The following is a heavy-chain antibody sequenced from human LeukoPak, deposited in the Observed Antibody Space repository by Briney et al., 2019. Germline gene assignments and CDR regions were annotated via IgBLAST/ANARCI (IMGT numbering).Heavy chain of an antibody. CDR1: GYSFTSSW. CDR3: ARQPGAGWFDP. D-gene: IGHD3-10*01. Sequence: GESLKISCQASGYSFTSSWIGWARQLPGKGLEWMAIINPGDSDTRYSPSFQGQVTISADKSISTVYLQWGSLKASDTAMYYCARQPGAGWFDPWGQGTLVTVSS. J-gene: IGHJ5*02. V-gene: IGHV5-51*01. CDR2: INPGDSDT.